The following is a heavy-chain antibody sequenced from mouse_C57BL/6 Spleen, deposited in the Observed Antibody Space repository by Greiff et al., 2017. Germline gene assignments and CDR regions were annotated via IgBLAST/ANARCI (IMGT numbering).Heavy chain of an antibody. V-gene: IGHV2-2*01. D-gene: IGHD4-1*01. CDR2: IWSGGST. CDR3: ARKLTGPYWYFDV. CDR1: GFSLTSYG. Sequence: QVHVKQSGPGLVQPSQSLSITCTVSGFSLTSYGVHWVRQSPGKGLEWLGVIWSGGSTDYNAAFISRLSISKDNSKSQVFFKMNSLQADDTAIYYCARKLTGPYWYFDVWGTGTTVTVSS. J-gene: IGHJ1*03.